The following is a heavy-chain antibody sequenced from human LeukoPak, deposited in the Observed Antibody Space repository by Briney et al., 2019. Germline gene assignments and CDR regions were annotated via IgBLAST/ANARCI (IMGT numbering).Heavy chain of an antibody. CDR2: IKQDGSEK. CDR1: GFTFSSYW. CDR3: ARVGGLWFGELFWDY. Sequence: QPGGSLRLSCAASGFTFSSYWMSWVRQAPGKGLEGVANIKQDGSEKYYVDSVKGRFTISRDNAKNSLYLQMNSLRAEDTAVHYCARVGGLWFGELFWDYWGQGTLVTVSS. J-gene: IGHJ4*02. V-gene: IGHV3-7*01. D-gene: IGHD3-10*01.